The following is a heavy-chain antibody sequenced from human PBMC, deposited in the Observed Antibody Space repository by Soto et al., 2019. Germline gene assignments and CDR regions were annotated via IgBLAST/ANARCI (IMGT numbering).Heavy chain of an antibody. CDR1: GGTFSIYA. CDR3: ASDRKYCTNGVCDIEPPTFDY. V-gene: IGHV1-69*13. CDR2: IIPIFGTA. D-gene: IGHD2-8*01. Sequence: SVKVSCKASGGTFSIYAISWVRQAPGQGLEWMGGIIPIFGTANYAQKFQGRVTITADESTSTAYMELSSLGSEDTAVYYCASDRKYCTNGVCDIEPPTFDYWGQGTLVTVSS. J-gene: IGHJ4*02.